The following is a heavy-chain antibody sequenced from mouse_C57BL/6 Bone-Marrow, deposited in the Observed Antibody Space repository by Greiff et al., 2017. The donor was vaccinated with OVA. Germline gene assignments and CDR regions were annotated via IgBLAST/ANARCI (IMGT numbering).Heavy chain of an antibody. Sequence: VKLVESGAELARPGASVKLSCKASGYTFTSYGISWVKQRTGQGLEWIGEIYPRSGNTYYNEKFKGKATLTADKSSSTAYMELRSLTSEDSAVYFCARLLFMDYWGQGTSVTVSA. CDR3: ARLLFMDY. D-gene: IGHD2-1*01. J-gene: IGHJ4*01. CDR2: IYPRSGNT. V-gene: IGHV1-81*01. CDR1: GYTFTSYG.